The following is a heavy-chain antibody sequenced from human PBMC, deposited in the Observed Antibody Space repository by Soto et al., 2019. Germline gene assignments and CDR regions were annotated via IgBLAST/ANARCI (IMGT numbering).Heavy chain of an antibody. D-gene: IGHD3-10*01. Sequence: QVQLQESGPGLVKPSEPLYLTCTASGGSISSYYWSWIRQPPGKGLEWIGYTYYSGSTNYNPPLKSRVRVAVATNKNQFSLKLSSVSAADTGVDCCARAPGSGSLYYCYCGMDVWGQGTTVTVSS. J-gene: IGHJ6*02. CDR2: TYYSGST. V-gene: IGHV4-59*01. CDR1: GGSISSYY. CDR3: ARAPGSGSLYYCYCGMDV.